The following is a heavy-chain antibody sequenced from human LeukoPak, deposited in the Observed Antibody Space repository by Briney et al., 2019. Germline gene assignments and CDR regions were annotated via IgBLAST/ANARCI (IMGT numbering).Heavy chain of an antibody. CDR2: INHSGST. J-gene: IGHJ5*02. D-gene: IGHD3-22*01. Sequence: PSETLSLTCAVYGGSFSGYYWSWIRQPPGKGLEWIGEINHSGSTNYNPSLKSRVTISVDTSKNQFSLKLSSVTAADTAVYYCARGEPHYYYDSGGYYYPWGQGTLVTVSS. CDR3: ARGEPHYYYDSGGYYYP. V-gene: IGHV4-34*01. CDR1: GGSFSGYY.